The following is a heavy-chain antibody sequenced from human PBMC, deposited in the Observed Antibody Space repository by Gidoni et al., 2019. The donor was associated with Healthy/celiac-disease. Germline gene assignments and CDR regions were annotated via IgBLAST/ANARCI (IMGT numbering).Heavy chain of an antibody. CDR3: ASPYYYDSSGGHGNYYYYMDV. CDR2: IYYSGST. J-gene: IGHJ6*03. V-gene: IGHV4-39*01. Sequence: QLQLQESGPGLVKPSETLSLTCTVSGGSISSSSYYWGWIRQPPGKGLEWIGSIYYSGSTYYNPSLKSRVTISVDTSKNQFSLKLSSVTAADTAVYYCASPYYYDSSGGHGNYYYYMDVWGKGTTVTVSS. CDR1: GGSISSSSYY. D-gene: IGHD3-22*01.